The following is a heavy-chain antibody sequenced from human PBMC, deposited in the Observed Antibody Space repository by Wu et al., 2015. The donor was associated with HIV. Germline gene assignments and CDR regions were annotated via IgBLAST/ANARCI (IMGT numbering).Heavy chain of an antibody. CDR3: ARGAPYGSESFTGRWFDP. CDR2: INPKSGGT. CDR1: GYNFIGYY. J-gene: IGHJ5*02. V-gene: IGHV1-2*02. D-gene: IGHD3-10*01. Sequence: QEHLVQSGAEVKQPGASVKVSCKASGYNFIGYYIHWVRQAPGQGLEWMGWINPKSGGTNSAENLQGRVTMTSDTSINTVFMELRRVTSDDTAVYYCARGAPYGSESFTGRWFDPWGQGTLVTVSS.